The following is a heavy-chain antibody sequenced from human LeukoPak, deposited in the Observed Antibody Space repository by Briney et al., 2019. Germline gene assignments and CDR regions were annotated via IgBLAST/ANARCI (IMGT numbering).Heavy chain of an antibody. CDR1: GFTFSSYW. D-gene: IGHD3-10*01. J-gene: IGHJ3*02. Sequence: GGSLRLSCAASGFTFSSYWMSWVRQAPGKGLEWVANIKQDGSEKYYVDSVKGRFTISRDNAKNSLYLQMNSLRAEDTAVYYCARARRLGYYGSGDRGAFDIWGQGTMVTVSS. V-gene: IGHV3-7*01. CDR3: ARARRLGYYGSGDRGAFDI. CDR2: IKQDGSEK.